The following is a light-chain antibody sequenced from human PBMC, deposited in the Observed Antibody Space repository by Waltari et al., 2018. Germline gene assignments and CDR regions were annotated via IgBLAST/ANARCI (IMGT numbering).Light chain of an antibody. CDR1: QSGSSN. CDR3: QQYNNWPPWT. J-gene: IGKJ1*01. V-gene: IGKV3-15*01. Sequence: EIVMTQSPATLSVSPGERATLYCRASQSGSSNLAWYQQKTGQAARLLIYGSSTRATGIPARFSGSGSGTEFTLTISSMQSEDFAVYYCQQYNNWPPWTFGQGTKVEIK. CDR2: GSS.